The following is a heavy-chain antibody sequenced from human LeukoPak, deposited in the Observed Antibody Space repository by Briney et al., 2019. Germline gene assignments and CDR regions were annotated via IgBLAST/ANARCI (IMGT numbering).Heavy chain of an antibody. V-gene: IGHV4-39*01. CDR1: GSSISSSKYY. CDR2: IYYSGST. J-gene: IGHJ6*03. D-gene: IGHD3-16*01. Sequence: SETLSLTCTVSGSSISSSKYYWGWIRQPPGKGLEWIGTIYYSGSTHYNPSLKSRITISLDTSKNQFSLRLSSVTAADTSVFYCARLYTGYMDVWGKGTTVTISS. CDR3: ARLYTGYMDV.